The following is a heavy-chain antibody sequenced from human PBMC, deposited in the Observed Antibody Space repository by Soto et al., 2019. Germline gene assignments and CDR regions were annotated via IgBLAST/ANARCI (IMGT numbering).Heavy chain of an antibody. J-gene: IGHJ4*02. D-gene: IGHD2-21*02. Sequence: ASVKVSCKAPGYTFTSYAMHWVRQAPGQRLEWMGWINAGNGNTKYSQKFQGRVTITRDTSASTAYMELSSLRSEDTAVYYCARSIVVVTALDYWGQGTQVTVSS. CDR1: GYTFTSYA. CDR3: ARSIVVVTALDY. V-gene: IGHV1-3*01. CDR2: INAGNGNT.